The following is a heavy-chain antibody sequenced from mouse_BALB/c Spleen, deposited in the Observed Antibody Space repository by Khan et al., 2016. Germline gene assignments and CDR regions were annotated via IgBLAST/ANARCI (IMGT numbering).Heavy chain of an antibody. D-gene: IGHD1-1*01. CDR3: SRIPITYYGSRLDY. J-gene: IGHJ2*01. CDR1: GFNIKDTY. CDR2: IDPANGNT. Sequence: VQLQQSGAELVKSGASVKLSCTASGFNIKDTYMHWVKQRPEQGLEWIGRIDPANGNTKYDPKFQGKATITADTYSNTANLQLSSLTSEDTDVYYFSRIPITYYGSRLDYWGQGTTLTVSS. V-gene: IGHV14-3*02.